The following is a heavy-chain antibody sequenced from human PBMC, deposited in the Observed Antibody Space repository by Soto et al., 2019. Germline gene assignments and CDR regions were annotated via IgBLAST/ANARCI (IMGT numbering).Heavy chain of an antibody. V-gene: IGHV1-18*01. Sequence: ASVKVSCKASGYTFTSYGISWVRQAPGQGLEWMGWISAYNGNTNYAKKLQGRVTMTRDTSISTAYMGLSRLRSDDPAVYYCARDMQGRTYYDFWSGSSYGMDVWGQGTTVTVSS. CDR3: ARDMQGRTYYDFWSGSSYGMDV. CDR1: GYTFTSYG. J-gene: IGHJ6*02. CDR2: ISAYNGNT. D-gene: IGHD3-3*01.